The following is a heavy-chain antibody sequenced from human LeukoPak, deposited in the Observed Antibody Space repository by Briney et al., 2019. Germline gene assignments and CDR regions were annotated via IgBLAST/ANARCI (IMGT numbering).Heavy chain of an antibody. CDR3: AKYPENAGYFDY. CDR2: ISGSGGST. J-gene: IGHJ4*02. CDR1: GFTFSSYA. D-gene: IGHD3-10*01. V-gene: IGHV3-23*01. Sequence: GGSLRLSCAASGFTFSSYAMSWARQAPGKGLEWVSAISGSGGSTYYADSVKGRFTISRDNSKNTLYLQMNSLRAEDTAVYYCAKYPENAGYFDYWGQGTLVTVSS.